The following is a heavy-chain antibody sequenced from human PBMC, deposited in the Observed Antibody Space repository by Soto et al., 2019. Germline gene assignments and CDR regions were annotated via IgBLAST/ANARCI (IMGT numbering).Heavy chain of an antibody. V-gene: IGHV4-4*07. Sequence: SETLSLTCTVSGGSVTSYYWSWIRQPAGKGLDWIGRIYTSGNTDYNPSLKSRVTMSLDTSKNQFSLKLSSVTAADTAVYYCARDGVGPNGMDVWGKGTTVTVX. CDR1: GGSVTSYY. D-gene: IGHD2-8*01. CDR2: IYTSGNT. J-gene: IGHJ6*04. CDR3: ARDGVGPNGMDV.